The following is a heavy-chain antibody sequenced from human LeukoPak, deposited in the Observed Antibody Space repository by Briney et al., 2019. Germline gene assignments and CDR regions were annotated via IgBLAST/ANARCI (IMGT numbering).Heavy chain of an antibody. CDR2: ISSSGSTI. CDR3: AGTNYYYYYMDV. J-gene: IGHJ6*03. Sequence: PGGSLRLSCAASGFTFSSYEMSWVRQAPGKGLEWVSYISSSGSTIYYADSVKGRFTISRDNAKNSLYLQMNSLGAEDTAVYYCAGTNYYYYYMDVWGKGTTVTISS. D-gene: IGHD3/OR15-3a*01. V-gene: IGHV3-48*03. CDR1: GFTFSSYE.